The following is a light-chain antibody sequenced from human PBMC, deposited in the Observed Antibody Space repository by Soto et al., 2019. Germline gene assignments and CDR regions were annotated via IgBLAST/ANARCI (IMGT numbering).Light chain of an antibody. CDR2: AAS. CDR1: QSVSSSY. V-gene: IGKV3-20*01. J-gene: IGKJ2*01. CDR3: QQYGSSPLYS. Sequence: DIVLTQSPGTLSLSPGERATLSCRASQSVSSSYLAGYQQKPGQAPRRLMYAASCRATGMPDRFSGSGSGTFFTITISRLEPADFAVYYCQQYGSSPLYSFGQGTKLEIK.